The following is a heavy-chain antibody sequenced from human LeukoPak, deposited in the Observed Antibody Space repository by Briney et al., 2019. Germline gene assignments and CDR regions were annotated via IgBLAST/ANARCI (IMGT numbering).Heavy chain of an antibody. CDR2: IKQDGSEK. Sequence: GGSLRLSCAASGFTFSSYWMSWVRQAPGKGLEWVANIKQDGSEKYYVDSVKGRFTISRDNAKNSLYLQMNSLRAEDTAVYYCATLGDTSRLDYWGQGTLVTVSS. CDR3: ATLGDTSRLDY. J-gene: IGHJ4*02. CDR1: GFTFSSYW. V-gene: IGHV3-7*01. D-gene: IGHD1-26*01.